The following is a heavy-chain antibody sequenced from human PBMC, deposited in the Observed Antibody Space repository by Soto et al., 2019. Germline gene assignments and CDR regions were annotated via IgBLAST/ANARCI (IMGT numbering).Heavy chain of an antibody. CDR3: AYSQYYDVLTGFSY. J-gene: IGHJ4*02. Sequence: QITLKESGPALVKPTQTLTLTCTFSGFSLTTSGVGVGWFRQPPGKALEWLALIYWDDDKRYSPSLRSRLTITKDAYKNKVVLTMSNMYPVDTGTYFCAYSQYYDVLTGFSYWGQGTLVTVSS. V-gene: IGHV2-5*02. CDR2: IYWDDDK. CDR1: GFSLTTSGVG. D-gene: IGHD3-9*01.